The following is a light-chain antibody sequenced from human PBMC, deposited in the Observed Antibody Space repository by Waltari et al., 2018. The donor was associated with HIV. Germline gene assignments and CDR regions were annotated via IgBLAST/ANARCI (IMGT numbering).Light chain of an antibody. J-gene: IGKJ4*01. V-gene: IGKV4-1*01. CDR3: QQYFNAPIT. CDR1: SSILYNSNNKNY. Sequence: DIVMTQSPDSLALSLGARATINCKSSSSILYNSNNKNYLAWYQQKPGQPPQLLIYWASTREFGVPDRFSGSGSGTNFTLTISSLQTEDVAVYYCQQYFNAPITFGGGTRVEI. CDR2: WAS.